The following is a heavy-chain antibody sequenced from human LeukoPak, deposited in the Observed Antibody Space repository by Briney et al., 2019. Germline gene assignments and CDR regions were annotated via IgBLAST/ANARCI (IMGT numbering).Heavy chain of an antibody. Sequence: PGGSLRLSCAASGSTVSSNYMSWVRQAPGKGLEWVSVIYSGGTTYYADSVKGRFTISRDNSKNTLYLQMNRLRAEDTAVYYCARGGDGYNRAFDIWGQGTMVTVSS. CDR3: ARGGDGYNRAFDI. V-gene: IGHV3-53*01. CDR2: IYSGGTT. CDR1: GSTVSSNY. D-gene: IGHD5-24*01. J-gene: IGHJ3*02.